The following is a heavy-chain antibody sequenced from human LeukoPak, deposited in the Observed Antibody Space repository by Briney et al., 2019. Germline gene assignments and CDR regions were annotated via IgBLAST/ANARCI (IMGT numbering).Heavy chain of an antibody. CDR1: GFTFSSYS. V-gene: IGHV3-21*01. CDR3: ARRYSSSSGDY. D-gene: IGHD6-6*01. CDR2: VSSSSSCI. J-gene: IGHJ4*02. Sequence: PGGSLRLSCAASGFTFSSYSMNWVRQAPGKGLEWVSSVSSSSSCIYYADSVKGRFTISRDNAKNSLYLQMNSLRAEDTAVYYCARRYSSSSGDYWGQGTLVTVSS.